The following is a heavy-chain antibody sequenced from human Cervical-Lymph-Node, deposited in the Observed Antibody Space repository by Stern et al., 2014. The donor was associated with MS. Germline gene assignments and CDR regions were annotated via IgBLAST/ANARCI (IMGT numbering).Heavy chain of an antibody. D-gene: IGHD2-15*01. V-gene: IGHV1-2*06. CDR2: TNPKSGVT. CDR3: ATRRGCSGGSCSSRSLDY. J-gene: IGHJ4*02. Sequence: VQLVESGADVKKPGASVKVSCKASGYTFTAYNMHWLRTAPGQALEWMGRTNPKSGVTNYEQTFQDKVTMTRDTSHSTGYMELSRLRSNDTAMYYCATRRGCSGGSCSSRSLDYWGQGTLVTVSS. CDR1: GYTFTAYN.